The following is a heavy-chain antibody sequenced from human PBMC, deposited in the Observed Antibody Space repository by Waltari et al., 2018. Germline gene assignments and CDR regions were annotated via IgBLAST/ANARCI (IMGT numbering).Heavy chain of an antibody. J-gene: IGHJ4*02. D-gene: IGHD3-16*02. CDR2: ISTSSTYI. V-gene: IGHV3-21*01. Sequence: VHRVESGGGLVRPGGSRNLPCPASGFPFSTYTMNWVRQGQGKGLDGVSSISTSSTYIYYADSVKGRFTVYRDNAKNSLFLQIKSPRADDTAVYYCARDSVPYSVGSYRFDYWGQGTLVTVSS. CDR1: GFPFSTYT. CDR3: ARDSVPYSVGSYRFDY.